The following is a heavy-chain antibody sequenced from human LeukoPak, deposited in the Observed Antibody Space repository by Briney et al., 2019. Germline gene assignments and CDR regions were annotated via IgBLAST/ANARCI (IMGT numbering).Heavy chain of an antibody. J-gene: IGHJ3*01. V-gene: IGHV3-23*01. CDR3: AKGRFGVVPLDAFDV. CDR1: GFTLSSYA. CDR2: ISGSGGST. D-gene: IGHD3-3*01. Sequence: QRGGSLRLSCAASGFTLSSYAMSWVREAPGKGLGWVSAISGSGGSTYYADSVKGRFTISRDNSKNTLYLQMNSLRAEDTAVYYCAKGRFGVVPLDAFDVWGQGTMVTVSS.